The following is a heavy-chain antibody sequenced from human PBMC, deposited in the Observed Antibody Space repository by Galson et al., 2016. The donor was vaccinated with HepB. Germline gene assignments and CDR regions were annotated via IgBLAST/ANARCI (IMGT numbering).Heavy chain of an antibody. D-gene: IGHD2-8*02. CDR2: ISHTGDNT. CDR3: VKTGGTPTTNFDY. J-gene: IGHJ4*02. Sequence: SLRLSCAASGFTFINYAMHWVRQAPGKGLESVSVISHTGDNTFYPDSVKGRFTISRDNSENTLYPQMSSLRPEDTAVYYCVKTGGTPTTNFDYWGQGTLVIVSS. CDR1: GFTFINYA. V-gene: IGHV3-64D*09.